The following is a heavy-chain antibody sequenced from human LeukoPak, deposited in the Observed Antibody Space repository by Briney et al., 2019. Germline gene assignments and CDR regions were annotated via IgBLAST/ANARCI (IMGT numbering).Heavy chain of an antibody. CDR1: GFTFSSYA. CDR3: ACGYDSPYFDY. V-gene: IGHV3-30*04. J-gene: IGHJ4*02. Sequence: GGSLRLSCAASGFTFSSYAMHWVRQAPGKGLEWVAVISYDGSNKYYADSVKGRFTISRDNSKNTLYLQMNSLRAEDTAVYYCACGYDSPYFDYLGQGNLVTVSS. CDR2: ISYDGSNK. D-gene: IGHD5-12*01.